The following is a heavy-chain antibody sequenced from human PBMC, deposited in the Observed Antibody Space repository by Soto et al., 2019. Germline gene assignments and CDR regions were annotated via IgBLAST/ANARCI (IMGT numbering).Heavy chain of an antibody. CDR1: GYTFTGYY. CDR2: INPNSGGT. CDR3: ARLAGIIIQLRYSDWLLEPLDY. Sequence: ASVKVSCKASGYTFTGYYMHWVRQAPGQGLEWMGWINPNSGGTNYAQKFQGRVTMTRDTSISTAYMELSRLRSDDTAVYYCARLAGIIIQLRYSDWLLEPLDYWGQGTLVTVSS. D-gene: IGHD3-9*01. V-gene: IGHV1-2*02. J-gene: IGHJ4*02.